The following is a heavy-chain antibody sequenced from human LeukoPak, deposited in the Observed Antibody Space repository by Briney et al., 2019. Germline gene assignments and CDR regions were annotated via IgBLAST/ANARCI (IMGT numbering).Heavy chain of an antibody. CDR1: GGSFSGYY. V-gene: IGHV4-34*01. D-gene: IGHD3-3*01. CDR3: ARGRYDFWSGYYGWFDP. J-gene: IGHJ5*02. CDR2: INHSGST. Sequence: SETLSLTCAVYGGSFSGYYWSWIRQPPGKGLEWIGEINHSGSTNYNPSLKSRVTISVDTSKNQFSLKLSCVTAADTAVYYCARGRYDFWSGYYGWFDPWGQGTLVTVSS.